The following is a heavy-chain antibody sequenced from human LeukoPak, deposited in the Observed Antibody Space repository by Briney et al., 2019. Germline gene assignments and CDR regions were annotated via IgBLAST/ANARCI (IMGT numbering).Heavy chain of an antibody. V-gene: IGHV3-48*02. D-gene: IGHD4-23*01. CDR2: ITRSSSI. Sequence: GGSLRLSCAASGFTLSSYSMSWVRQAPGKGLEWVSSITRSSSIFYGDSVKGRFTMSRDNAKNSLYLQMNSLRDEDTAVYYCARDDYGGHLDYWGQGTLVTVSS. CDR1: GFTLSSYS. CDR3: ARDDYGGHLDY. J-gene: IGHJ4*02.